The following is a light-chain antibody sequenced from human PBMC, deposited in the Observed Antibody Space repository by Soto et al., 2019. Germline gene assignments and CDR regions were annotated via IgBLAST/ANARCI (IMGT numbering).Light chain of an antibody. CDR3: QQYGSPPRT. CDR2: GAS. CDR1: QSVSRNY. J-gene: IGKJ1*01. V-gene: IGKV3-20*01. Sequence: EIVLTQSPGTLSLSPGERATLSCRGSQSVSRNYLAWYQHKPGHAPRLLIYGASSRATGIPNRFSGSGSGTDFTLTISRLEPEDFAVYYWQQYGSPPRTFGQGTKVEI.